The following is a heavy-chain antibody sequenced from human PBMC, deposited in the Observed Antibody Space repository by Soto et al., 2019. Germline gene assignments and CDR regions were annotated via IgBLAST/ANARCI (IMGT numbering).Heavy chain of an antibody. CDR3: ARGGQDFWSGPFDY. J-gene: IGHJ4*02. V-gene: IGHV4-4*07. D-gene: IGHD3-3*01. Sequence: SETLSVTCTVPGGSIRNYFCNWMRQPAGKGLEWIGRIDNSGSTNYNPSLKSRITMSADTSRNQFSLKLNSGTAAGTAVYYCARGGQDFWSGPFDYWGQGALVTVSS. CDR2: IDNSGST. CDR1: GGSIRNYF.